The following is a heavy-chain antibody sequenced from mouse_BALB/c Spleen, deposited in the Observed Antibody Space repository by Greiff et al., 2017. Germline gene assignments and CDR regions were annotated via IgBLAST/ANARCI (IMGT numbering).Heavy chain of an antibody. V-gene: IGHV5-6-5*01. CDR1: GFTFSSYA. J-gene: IGHJ3*01. Sequence: EVQLVESGGGLVKPGGSLKLSCAASGFTFSSYAMSWVRQTPEKRLEWVASISSGGSTYYPDSVKGRFTISRDNARNILYLQMSSLRSEDTAMYYCARKASTTATSWFAYWGQGTLVTVSA. CDR2: ISSGGST. D-gene: IGHD1-2*01. CDR3: ARKASTTATSWFAY.